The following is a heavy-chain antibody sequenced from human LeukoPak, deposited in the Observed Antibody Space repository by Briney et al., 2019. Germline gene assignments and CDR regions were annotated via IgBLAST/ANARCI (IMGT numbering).Heavy chain of an antibody. CDR3: ARWGTYASTSNWFDP. V-gene: IGHV4-59*12. CDR1: GGSISSYY. J-gene: IGHJ5*02. CDR2: IYYSGST. D-gene: IGHD2-2*01. Sequence: SETLSLTCTVSGGSISSYYWNWIRQPPGKGLEWIGYIYYSGSTNYNPSLKSRVTISVDTSKNQFSLSLSSVTAADTAVYYCARWGTYASTSNWFDPWGQGTLVTVSS.